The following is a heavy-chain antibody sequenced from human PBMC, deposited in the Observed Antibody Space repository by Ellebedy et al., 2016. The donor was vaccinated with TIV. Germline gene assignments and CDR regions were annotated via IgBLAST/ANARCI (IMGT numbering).Heavy chain of an antibody. CDR2: ISGTGATT. CDR1: GFTFSSYA. V-gene: IGHV3-23*01. D-gene: IGHD3-10*01. CDR3: ARDPDAFGDQYFDL. J-gene: IGHJ5*01. Sequence: GESLKISCAASGFTFSSYAMSWVRQAPGKGLEWVSGISGTGATTYYADSVKGRFTISRDNSKNTLDLQMNNLRTEDTAVYYCARDPDAFGDQYFDLWGQGTLVIVSS.